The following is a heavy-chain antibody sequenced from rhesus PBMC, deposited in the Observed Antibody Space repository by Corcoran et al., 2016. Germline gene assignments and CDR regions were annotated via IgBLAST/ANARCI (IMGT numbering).Heavy chain of an antibody. V-gene: IGHV4-65*01. J-gene: IGHJ4*01. CDR3: ARAPVLYFDY. CDR1: VGSVSSSNW. Sequence: QVQLQESGPGLVKPSETLSLTCAVSVGSVSSSNWWSWIRQRPGKGLEWIGYISGSSGSTYYNPSLKSRVTISTDTSKNQFSLKLSSVTAADMAVYYCARAPVLYFDYWGQGVLVTVSS. D-gene: IGHD2-21*01. CDR2: ISGSSGST.